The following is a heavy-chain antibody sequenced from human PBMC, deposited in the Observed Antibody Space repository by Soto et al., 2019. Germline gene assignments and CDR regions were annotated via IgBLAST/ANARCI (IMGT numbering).Heavy chain of an antibody. J-gene: IGHJ4*02. CDR2: IYYSGST. D-gene: IGHD6-13*01. Sequence: PSETLSLTCTVPGGSIRSYYWSWIRQPPGKGLEWIGYIYYSGSTNYNPSLKSRVTISVDTSKNQFSLKLSSVTAADTAVYYCAGTAAGPDPFDYWGQGTLVTVSS. V-gene: IGHV4-59*01. CDR1: GGSIRSYY. CDR3: AGTAAGPDPFDY.